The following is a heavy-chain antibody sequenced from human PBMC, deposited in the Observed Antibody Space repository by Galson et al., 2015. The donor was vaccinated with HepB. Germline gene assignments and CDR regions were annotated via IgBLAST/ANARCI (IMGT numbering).Heavy chain of an antibody. V-gene: IGHV3-30*04. CDR3: AREVGELVFFHFDY. CDR2: ISYDGSNK. D-gene: IGHD1-1*01. J-gene: IGHJ4*02. CDR1: GFTFSSYA. Sequence: SLRLSCAASGFTFSSYAMHWVRQAPGKGLEWVAVISYDGSNKYYADSVKGRFTISRDNSKNTLYLQMNSLRAEDTAVYYCAREVGELVFFHFDYWGQGTLVTVSS.